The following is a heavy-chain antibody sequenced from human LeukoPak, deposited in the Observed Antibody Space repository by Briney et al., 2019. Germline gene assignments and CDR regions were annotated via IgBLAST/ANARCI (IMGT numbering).Heavy chain of an antibody. CDR3: VDSSGSR. Sequence: GGSLRLSCAASGFTFNNYAMSWVRQAPGKGLEWVSGISGSGGSTYYADSVKGRFTISRDNSKNTLYLQMNSLRAEDTAVYYCVDSSGSRWGQGTLVTVSS. J-gene: IGHJ4*02. CDR1: GFTFNNYA. V-gene: IGHV3-23*01. CDR2: ISGSGGST. D-gene: IGHD3-22*01.